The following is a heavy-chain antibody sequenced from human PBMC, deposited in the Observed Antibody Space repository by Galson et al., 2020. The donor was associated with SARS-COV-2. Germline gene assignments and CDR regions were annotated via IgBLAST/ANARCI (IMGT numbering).Heavy chain of an antibody. J-gene: IGHJ6*02. V-gene: IGHV4-61*02. CDR1: GGSISSGSYY. CDR3: ARAPATWYYYGMDV. Sequence: ETSETLSLTCTVSGGSISSGSYYWSWIRQPAGKGLEWIGRIYTSGSTNYNPSLKSRVTISVDTSKNQFSLKLSSVTAADTAVYYCARAPATWYYYGMDVWGQGTTVTVSS. CDR2: IYTSGST.